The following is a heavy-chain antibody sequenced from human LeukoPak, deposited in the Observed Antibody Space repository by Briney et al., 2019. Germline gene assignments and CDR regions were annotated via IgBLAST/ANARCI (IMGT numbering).Heavy chain of an antibody. CDR1: GFTFSSYA. CDR3: TREAPTTVTTLDY. CDR2: LSYDGSNK. J-gene: IGHJ4*02. D-gene: IGHD4-17*01. Sequence: PGRSLRLSCAASGFTFSSYAMHWVRQAPGKGLEWVAVLSYDGSNKYYADSVKGRFTISRDNSKNTLYLQMNSLRAEDTAVYYCTREAPTTVTTLDYWGRGTLVTVSS. V-gene: IGHV3-30*04.